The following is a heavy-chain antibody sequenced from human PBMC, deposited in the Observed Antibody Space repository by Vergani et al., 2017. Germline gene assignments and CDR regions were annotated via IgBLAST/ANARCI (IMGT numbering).Heavy chain of an antibody. V-gene: IGHV5-51*03. CDR1: GYSFTSYW. CDR2: IYPGDSDT. CDR3: ARGRGPRGITGTRNNWFDP. J-gene: IGHJ5*02. Sequence: EVQLVPSGAEVKKPGESLKISCKGSGYSFTSYWIGWVRQMPGKGLEWMGIIYPGDSDTRYSPSFQGQVTISADKSISTAYLQWSSLKASDTAMYYCARGRGPRGITGTRNNWFDPWGQGTLVTVSS. D-gene: IGHD1-20*01.